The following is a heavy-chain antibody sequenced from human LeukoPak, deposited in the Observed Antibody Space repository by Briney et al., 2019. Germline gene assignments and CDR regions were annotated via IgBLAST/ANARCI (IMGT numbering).Heavy chain of an antibody. V-gene: IGHV1-69*01. D-gene: IGHD3-22*01. CDR1: GGTFSSYA. CDR2: IIPIFGTA. J-gene: IGHJ5*02. CDR3: ASPPRSGSGYFPRDA. Sequence: VKVSCKASGGTFSSYAISWVRQAPGQGLEWMGGIIPIFGTANYAQKFQGRVTITADESTSTAYMELSILRSEDTAVYYCASPPRSGSGYFPRDAWGQGTLVTVSS.